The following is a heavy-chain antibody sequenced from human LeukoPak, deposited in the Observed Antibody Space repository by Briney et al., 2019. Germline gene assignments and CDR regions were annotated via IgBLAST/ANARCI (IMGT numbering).Heavy chain of an antibody. CDR1: GYTFTSYY. V-gene: IGHV1-2*02. J-gene: IGHJ5*02. Sequence: ASVKASCKASGYTFTSYYMHWVRQAPGQGLEWMGWINPNSGGTNYAQKFQGRVTMTRDTSISTAYMELRRLRSVDTAVYYCARDQAPRMITFGGLRRWFDPWGQGTLVTVSS. CDR3: ARDQAPRMITFGGLRRWFDP. D-gene: IGHD3-16*01. CDR2: INPNSGGT.